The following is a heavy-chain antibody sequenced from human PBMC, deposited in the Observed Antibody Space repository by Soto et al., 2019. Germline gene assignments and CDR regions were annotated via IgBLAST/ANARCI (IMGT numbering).Heavy chain of an antibody. CDR1: GFTFSSYA. D-gene: IGHD3-10*01. CDR2: ISGSGGST. Sequence: SCAASGFTFSSYAMSWVRQAPGKGLEWVSAISGSGGSTYYADSVKGRFTISRDNSKNTLYLQMNSLRAEDTAVYYCAKDPLWFGGPITPYYFDYWGQGTLVTVSS. CDR3: AKDPLWFGGPITPYYFDY. V-gene: IGHV3-23*01. J-gene: IGHJ4*02.